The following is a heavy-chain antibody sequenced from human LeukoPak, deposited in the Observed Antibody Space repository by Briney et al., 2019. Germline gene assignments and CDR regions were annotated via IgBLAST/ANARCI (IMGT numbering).Heavy chain of an antibody. CDR1: GSTFTGYY. V-gene: IGHV1-2*02. J-gene: IGHJ3*02. D-gene: IGHD1-26*01. CDR2: INPKSGGT. Sequence: ASVKVSCTASGSTFTGYYMHWVRQAPGQGLEWRGWINPKSGGTNYAQKFQCRVTMTRDTSISTAYMELSRLRSDDAAVYYCARYHSASYGRRAFDIWGQGTMVTVSS. CDR3: ARYHSASYGRRAFDI.